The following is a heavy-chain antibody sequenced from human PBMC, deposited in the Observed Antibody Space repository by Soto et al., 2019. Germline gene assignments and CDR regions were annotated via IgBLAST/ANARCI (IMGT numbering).Heavy chain of an antibody. CDR2: ISYDGSNK. Sequence: HPGGSLRLSCAASGFTFSSYAMHWVRQAPGKGLEWVAVISYDGSNKYYADSVKGRFTISRDNSKNTLYLQMNSLRAEDTAVYYCARRRGYSYGALDYWGQGTLVTVSS. CDR1: GFTFSSYA. CDR3: ARRRGYSYGALDY. V-gene: IGHV3-30-3*01. J-gene: IGHJ4*02. D-gene: IGHD5-18*01.